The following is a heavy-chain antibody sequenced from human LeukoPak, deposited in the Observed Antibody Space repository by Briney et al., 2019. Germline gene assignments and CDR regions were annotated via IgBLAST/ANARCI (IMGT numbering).Heavy chain of an antibody. Sequence: GGSLRLSCAASGFSFSSFGMHWVRQAPGKGLEWVAVIGYDGSTKYYADSVKGRFTISRDNSKDTLYLQMSSLRAEDTALYYCARDQGVNQVWNWFESCGQGPLVAVSS. V-gene: IGHV3-33*01. CDR2: IGYDGSTK. CDR3: ARDQGVNQVWNWFES. D-gene: IGHD1-1*01. J-gene: IGHJ5*01. CDR1: GFSFSSFG.